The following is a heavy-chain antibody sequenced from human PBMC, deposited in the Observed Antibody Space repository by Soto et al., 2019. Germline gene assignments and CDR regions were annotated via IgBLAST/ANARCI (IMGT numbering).Heavy chain of an antibody. CDR2: INAGNGNT. J-gene: IGHJ4*02. D-gene: IGHD6-13*01. CDR3: ARSTLIAAAGNGY. V-gene: IGHV1-3*01. CDR1: GYTFTSYA. Sequence: ASVKVSCKASGYTFTSYAMHWVRQAPGQRLEWMGWINAGNGNTKYSQKFQGRVTITRDTSASTAYMELSSLRSEDTAVYYCARSTLIAAAGNGYWGQGTLVTVSS.